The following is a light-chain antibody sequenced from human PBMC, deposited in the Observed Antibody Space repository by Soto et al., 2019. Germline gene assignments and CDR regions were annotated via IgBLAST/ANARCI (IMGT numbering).Light chain of an antibody. J-gene: IGKJ3*01. CDR3: QHSYATPRT. V-gene: IGKV1-39*01. CDR2: GAS. CDR1: QSISTF. Sequence: DIQMTQSPSSLSASVGDRVTITCRASQSISTFLNWYQQKPGKAPKLLIYGASSLQGVVPSRFSGSGSGTHFTLTINSLQPEDFATYYCQHSYATPRTFGPGSKVDIK.